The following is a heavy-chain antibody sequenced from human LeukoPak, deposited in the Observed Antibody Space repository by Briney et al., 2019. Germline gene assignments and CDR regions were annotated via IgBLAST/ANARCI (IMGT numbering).Heavy chain of an antibody. J-gene: IGHJ3*02. CDR1: GFTLRLYV. CDR2: VTGSGVNT. CDR3: AKDSDDYAEHVDAFHI. Sequence: GESLRLSCAASGFTLRLYVMSWVRQTPGKGLEWVSSVTGSGVNTYYADSVEGRFTISRDNSKNTVYLQMNSLRVEDTAMYYCAKDSDDYAEHVDAFHIWGLGTMVTVSS. V-gene: IGHV3-23*01. D-gene: IGHD4-17*01.